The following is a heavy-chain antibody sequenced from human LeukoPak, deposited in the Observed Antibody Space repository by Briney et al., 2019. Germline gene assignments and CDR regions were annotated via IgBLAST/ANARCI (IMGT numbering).Heavy chain of an antibody. D-gene: IGHD6-13*01. V-gene: IGHV1-2*02. Sequence: ASVKVSCKASGYTFTGYYMHCVRQAPGQGLEWMVWINPNSGGTNYAQKFQGRVTMTRDTSISTAYMELRSLRSDDTAVYYCARSYSRRQLLLFDYWGQGTLVTVSS. CDR1: GYTFTGYY. J-gene: IGHJ4*02. CDR3: ARSYSRRQLLLFDY. CDR2: INPNSGGT.